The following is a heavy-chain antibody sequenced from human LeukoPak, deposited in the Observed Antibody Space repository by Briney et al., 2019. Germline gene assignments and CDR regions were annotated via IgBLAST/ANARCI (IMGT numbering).Heavy chain of an antibody. Sequence: PGGSLRLSCAASGFTISSNYMSWVRRAPGKGLEWVSVIYSGGSTYYADSLKGRFTISRDNSKNTLYLQMNSLRAEDTAVYYCARGVAVAGRGYWGQGTLVTVSS. CDR2: IYSGGST. J-gene: IGHJ4*02. D-gene: IGHD6-19*01. CDR1: GFTISSNY. V-gene: IGHV3-66*01. CDR3: ARGVAVAGRGY.